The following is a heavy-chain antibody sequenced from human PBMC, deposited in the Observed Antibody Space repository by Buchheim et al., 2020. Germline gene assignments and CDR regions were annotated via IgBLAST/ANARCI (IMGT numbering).Heavy chain of an antibody. J-gene: IGHJ4*02. CDR1: GGSFGGYF. CDR2: INHGGTT. CDR3: ATREGRGWYFDY. Sequence: QVRLHQWGAGLLKPSETLSLTCAVYGGSFGGYFWGWIRQSPGKGLEWIGEINHGGTTSYNPSLKRRVTISIDTSNNHFPLKLTSVTAADTAVYYCATREGRGWYFDYWGQGTL. V-gene: IGHV4-34*01. D-gene: IGHD6-19*01.